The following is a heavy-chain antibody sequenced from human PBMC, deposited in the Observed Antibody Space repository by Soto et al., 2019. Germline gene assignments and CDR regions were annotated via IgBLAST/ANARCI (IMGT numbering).Heavy chain of an antibody. CDR2: ISGSGGST. D-gene: IGHD2-15*01. CDR1: GFTFSSYA. Sequence: GGSLRLSCAASGFTFSSYAMSWVRQAPGKGLEWVSAISGSGGSTYYADSVKGRFTISRDNSKNTLYLQMNSLRAEDTAVYYCARVVVAAREAYYYYYMDVWGKGTTVTVSS. J-gene: IGHJ6*03. V-gene: IGHV3-23*01. CDR3: ARVVVAAREAYYYYYMDV.